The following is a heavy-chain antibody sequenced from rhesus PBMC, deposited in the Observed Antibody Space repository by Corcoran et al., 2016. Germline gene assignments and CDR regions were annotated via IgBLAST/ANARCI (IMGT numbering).Heavy chain of an antibody. Sequence: QVQLPESGPGLVKPSETLSLLCIVSGDSISANWWSWVRQPPGEGLEWIGEIDGSVGTTNHTPSLKSPVTISEAASRNPVSLKVTSVTGADTACYCCARDPATDYFDFWGQGVLVPVSS. J-gene: IGHJ4*01. D-gene: IGHD6-31*01. CDR3: ARDPATDYFDF. CDR1: GDSISANW. V-gene: IGHV4-80*01. CDR2: IDGSVGTT.